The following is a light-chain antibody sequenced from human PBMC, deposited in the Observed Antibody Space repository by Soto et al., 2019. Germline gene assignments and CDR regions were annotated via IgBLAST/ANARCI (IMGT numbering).Light chain of an antibody. Sequence: QSALTQPASVSGSPGQSITISCTGTSSDVGGYNSVSWYQQHPGKAPKLMIYEVSNRPSGVSNRFSGSKSGNTASLTISGLQAQDEADYDCSSYTTSSTILDVFGTGTKVTVL. J-gene: IGLJ1*01. CDR2: EVS. V-gene: IGLV2-14*01. CDR1: SSDVGGYNS. CDR3: SSYTTSSTILDV.